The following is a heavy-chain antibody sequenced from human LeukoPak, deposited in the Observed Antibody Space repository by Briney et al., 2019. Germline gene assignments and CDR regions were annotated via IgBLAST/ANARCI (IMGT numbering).Heavy chain of an antibody. CDR2: IRSKANSYAT. J-gene: IGHJ3*02. Sequence: PGGSLRLSCAASGFTFSGSAMHWVRQASGKGLEWVGRIRSKANSYATAYAASVKGRFTISRDDSKNTAYLQMNSLKTEDTAVHYCTTRRPDAFDIWGQGTMVTVSS. CDR1: GFTFSGSA. V-gene: IGHV3-73*01. CDR3: TTRRPDAFDI.